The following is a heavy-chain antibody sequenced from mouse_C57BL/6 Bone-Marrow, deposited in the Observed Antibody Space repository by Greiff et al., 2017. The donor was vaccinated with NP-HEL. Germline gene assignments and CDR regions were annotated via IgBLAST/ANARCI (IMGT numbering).Heavy chain of an antibody. CDR3: AREDYYGSPFAY. Sequence: QVQLKQSGPELVKPGASVKISCKASGYSFTSYYIHWVKQRPGQGLEWIGWIYPGSGNTKYNEKFKGKATLTADTSSSTAYMQLSSLTSEDAAVYYCAREDYYGSPFAYWGQGTLVTVSA. J-gene: IGHJ3*01. V-gene: IGHV1-66*01. CDR1: GYSFTSYY. D-gene: IGHD1-1*01. CDR2: IYPGSGNT.